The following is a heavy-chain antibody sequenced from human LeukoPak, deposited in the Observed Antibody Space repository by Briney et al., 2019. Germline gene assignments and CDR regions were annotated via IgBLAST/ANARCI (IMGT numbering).Heavy chain of an antibody. CDR1: GYTFTGYY. CDR3: ARSPYYYDRRYMDV. D-gene: IGHD3-22*01. Sequence: ASVKVSCKASGYTFTGYYMHWVRQAPGQGLEWMGWINPNSGGTNYAQKFQGRVTMTRDTSISTAYMELSRLRSDDTAVYYCARSPYYYDRRYMDVWGKGTTVTISS. J-gene: IGHJ6*03. CDR2: INPNSGGT. V-gene: IGHV1-2*02.